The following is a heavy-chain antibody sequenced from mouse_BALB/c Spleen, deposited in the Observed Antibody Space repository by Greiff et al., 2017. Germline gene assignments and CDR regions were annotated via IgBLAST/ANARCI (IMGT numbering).Heavy chain of an antibody. CDR3: ARSEGYYAMDY. Sequence: QVQLKESGAELVRPWVSVKISCKGSGYTFTDYAMHWVKQSHAKSLEWIGVISTYYGDASYNQKFKGKATMTVDKSSSTAYMELARLTSEDSAIYYCARSEGYYAMDYWGQGTSVTVSS. V-gene: IGHV1S137*01. CDR1: GYTFTDYA. CDR2: ISTYYGDA. J-gene: IGHJ4*01.